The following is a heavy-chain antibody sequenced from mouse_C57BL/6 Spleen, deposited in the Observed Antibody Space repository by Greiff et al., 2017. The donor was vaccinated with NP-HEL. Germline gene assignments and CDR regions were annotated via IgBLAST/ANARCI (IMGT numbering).Heavy chain of an antibody. J-gene: IGHJ1*03. V-gene: IGHV1-19*01. D-gene: IGHD1-1*01. CDR2: INPYNGGT. CDR1: GYTFTDYY. CDR3: ARGAIYYGSSYWYFDV. Sequence: EVQGVESGPVLVKPGASVKMSCKASGYTFTDYYMNWVKQSHGKSLEWIGVINPYNGGTSYNQKFKGKATLTVDKSSSTAYMELNSLTSEDSAVYYCARGAIYYGSSYWYFDVWGTGTTVTVSS.